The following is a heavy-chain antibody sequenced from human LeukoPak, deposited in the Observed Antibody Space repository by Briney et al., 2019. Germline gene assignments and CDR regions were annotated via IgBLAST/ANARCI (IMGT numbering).Heavy chain of an antibody. Sequence: GGSLRLSCAASGFTFSSSAMSWVRQAPGKGLEWVSAISNNGGYTYYADSVKGRFTISRDNSKNTLYLQMNSLRAEDTAVYYCAKGGYYDSSGYYGDYFDYWGQGTLVTVSS. D-gene: IGHD3-22*01. J-gene: IGHJ4*02. V-gene: IGHV3-23*01. CDR3: AKGGYYDSSGYYGDYFDY. CDR1: GFTFSSSA. CDR2: ISNNGGYT.